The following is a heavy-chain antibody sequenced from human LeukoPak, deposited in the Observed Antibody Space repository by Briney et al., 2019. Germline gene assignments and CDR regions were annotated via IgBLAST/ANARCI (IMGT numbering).Heavy chain of an antibody. D-gene: IGHD4-17*01. CDR2: VPYTGST. CDR1: GSSVSSGGYY. CDR3: AGRNAVTYD. Sequence: SETLSLTCTVSGSSVSSGGYYWTWIRQSPGTGLEWIGFVPYTGSTTYNPSLKSRVTISIDTSKNQFSLKLTSVTVADTAVYYCAGRNAVTYDWGQGTLVTVS. V-gene: IGHV4-61*08. J-gene: IGHJ4*02.